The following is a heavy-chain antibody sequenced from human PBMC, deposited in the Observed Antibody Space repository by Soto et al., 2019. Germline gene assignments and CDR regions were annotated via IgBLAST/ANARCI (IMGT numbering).Heavy chain of an antibody. Sequence: QVQLVQSGAEVKKPGASVKVSCKASGYTFTSYGISWVRQAPGQGLEWMGWISAYNGNTNYEQKLQGRVTMTTDTSTSTAYMELRSLRSDDTAVYYCARALGKYYDFWSGYSTQFDYWGQGTLVTVSS. CDR1: GYTFTSYG. D-gene: IGHD3-3*01. J-gene: IGHJ4*02. CDR3: ARALGKYYDFWSGYSTQFDY. V-gene: IGHV1-18*01. CDR2: ISAYNGNT.